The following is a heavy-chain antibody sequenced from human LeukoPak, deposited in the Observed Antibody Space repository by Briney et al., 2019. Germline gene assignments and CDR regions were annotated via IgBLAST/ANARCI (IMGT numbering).Heavy chain of an antibody. V-gene: IGHV4-59*01. CDR2: IYYSGST. J-gene: IGHJ6*02. CDR3: ARGYYYGMDV. Sequence: SETLSLTCTVSGGTISSYYWSWIRQPPGKGLEWIGYIYYSGSTNYNPSLKSRVTISVDTSKNQFSLKLSSVTAADTAVYYCARGYYYGMDVWGQGTTVTVSS. CDR1: GGTISSYY.